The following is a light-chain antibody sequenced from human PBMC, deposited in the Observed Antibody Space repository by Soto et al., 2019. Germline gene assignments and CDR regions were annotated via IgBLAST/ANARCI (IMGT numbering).Light chain of an antibody. CDR3: QQYGSSGT. Sequence: DIVMTQSPVTLSVSPGESATLSYRASQNIESNLAWYQQKPGQSPRLLIYTASTRASGIPARFSGSGSGTDFTLTISRLEPEDFAVYYCQQYGSSGTFGQRTKVDIK. V-gene: IGKV3-15*01. CDR2: TAS. CDR1: QNIESN. J-gene: IGKJ1*01.